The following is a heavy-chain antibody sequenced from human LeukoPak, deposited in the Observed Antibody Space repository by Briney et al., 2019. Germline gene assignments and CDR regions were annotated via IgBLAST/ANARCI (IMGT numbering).Heavy chain of an antibody. CDR1: GSTFSNYW. J-gene: IGHJ4*02. Sequence: GGSLRLSCAASGSTFSNYWIHWVRQAPGKGLVWVSRIDNAGSITTYADSVKGRFTISRDNAENTLYLQMNSLRVEDTAVYYCAKDGRFGELFLYYFDYWGQGTLVTVSS. CDR3: AKDGRFGELFLYYFDY. V-gene: IGHV3-74*03. D-gene: IGHD3-10*01. CDR2: IDNAGSIT.